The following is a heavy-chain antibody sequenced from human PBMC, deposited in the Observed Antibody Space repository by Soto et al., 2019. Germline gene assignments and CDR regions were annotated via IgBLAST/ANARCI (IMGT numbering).Heavy chain of an antibody. CDR3: ARGDSSSGYYFDY. V-gene: IGHV4-59*01. D-gene: IGHD6-13*01. J-gene: IGHJ4*02. CDR1: GGSMSRYY. CDR2: IYHSGST. Sequence: KPSETLSLTCTVSGGSMSRYYWSWIRHPPGKGLEWIGFIYHSGSTNYNPSLKSRVTISIDTSKNQFSLKLSSVTAADTAVYYCARGDSSSGYYFDYWGQGTLVTVSS.